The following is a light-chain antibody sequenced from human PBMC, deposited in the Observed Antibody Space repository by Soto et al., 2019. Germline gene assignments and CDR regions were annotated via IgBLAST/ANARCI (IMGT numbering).Light chain of an antibody. CDR2: GAS. Sequence: DIQMTQSPSSLSASVGDGVTITCRASQSIGNHVNWYQQQSGKAPKLLISGASSLQSGVPSRFRGSGYGTDFTLTIDTLQPEDFAPYSCQQTYGLPTFGPGTTVAVK. CDR3: QQTYGLPT. J-gene: IGKJ3*01. V-gene: IGKV1-39*01. CDR1: QSIGNH.